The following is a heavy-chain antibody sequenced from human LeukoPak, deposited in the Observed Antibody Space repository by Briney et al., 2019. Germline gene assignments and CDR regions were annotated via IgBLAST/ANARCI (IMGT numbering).Heavy chain of an antibody. CDR3: ARDGVGGLYYFDY. CDR2: IYYSGST. CDR1: GGSISSGDYY. J-gene: IGHJ4*02. D-gene: IGHD4-23*01. Sequence: PSQTLSLICTVSGGSISSGDYYWSWIRQPPGKGLEWNGYIYYSGSTYYNPSLKSRVTISVDTSKNQFSLKLSSVTAADTAVYYCARDGVGGLYYFDYWGQGTLVTVSS. V-gene: IGHV4-30-4*01.